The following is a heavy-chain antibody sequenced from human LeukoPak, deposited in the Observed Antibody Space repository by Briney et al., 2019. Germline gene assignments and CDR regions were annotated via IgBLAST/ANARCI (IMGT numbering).Heavy chain of an antibody. Sequence: SETLSLTCTVSGGSIRSSSYYWGWIRQPPGKGLEWIGSIYYSGSTYYNPSLKSRVTISVDTSKNQFSLKLSSVTAADTAVYYCAIEASAQKRTGTLDYWGQGTLVTVSS. D-gene: IGHD1-14*01. V-gene: IGHV4-39*02. J-gene: IGHJ4*02. CDR3: AIEASAQKRTGTLDY. CDR2: IYYSGST. CDR1: GGSIRSSSYY.